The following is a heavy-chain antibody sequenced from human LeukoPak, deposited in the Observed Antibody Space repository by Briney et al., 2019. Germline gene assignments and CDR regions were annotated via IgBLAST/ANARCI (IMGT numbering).Heavy chain of an antibody. CDR3: ASLVEYSSSSVYFQH. V-gene: IGHV4-39*01. CDR1: GGSISSSTYY. Sequence: SETLFLTCTVSGGSISSSTYYWGWIGQSPGKGLEWIVSIYYSGSTYYNPSLKSRVTISVDTSKNQFSLKLSSVTAADTAVYYCASLVEYSSSSVYFQHWGQGTLVTVSS. D-gene: IGHD6-6*01. J-gene: IGHJ1*01. CDR2: IYYSGST.